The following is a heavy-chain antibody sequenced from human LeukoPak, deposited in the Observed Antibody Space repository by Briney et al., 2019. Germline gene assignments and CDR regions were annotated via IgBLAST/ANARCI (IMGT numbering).Heavy chain of an antibody. D-gene: IGHD3-16*01. CDR2: ISSDGSST. J-gene: IGHJ4*02. CDR1: GFTLSSFW. CDR3: AAAGRGSLDY. V-gene: IGHV3-74*01. Sequence: PGGSLRLSCAASGFTLSSFWMHWVRQAPGKGLEWVSRISSDGSSTNYADSVKGQFAISRDAAKNTLFLQINSLRAEDTAVYFCAAAGRGSLDYWGQGTLVTVSS.